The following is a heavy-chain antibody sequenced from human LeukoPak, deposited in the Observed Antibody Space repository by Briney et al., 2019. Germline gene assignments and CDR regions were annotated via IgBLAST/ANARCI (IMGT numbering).Heavy chain of an antibody. CDR3: AFCGGDCGGAFDV. CDR2: MTPNSGNT. D-gene: IGHD2-21*02. CDR1: GYTFTNYD. V-gene: IGHV1-8*01. Sequence: GASVKVSCKASGYTFTNYDINWLRQATGQGLEWMAWMTPNSGNTGHEQKFQGRLTMTRDISTSTAYMELSSLRSEDTAVYYCAFCGGDCGGAFDVWGQGTMVTVSS. J-gene: IGHJ3*01.